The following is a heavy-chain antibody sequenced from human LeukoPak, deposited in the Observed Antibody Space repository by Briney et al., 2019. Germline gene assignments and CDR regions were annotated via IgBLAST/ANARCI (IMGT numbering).Heavy chain of an antibody. J-gene: IGHJ4*02. D-gene: IGHD6-6*01. CDR2: INTDGSST. Sequence: GGSLRLSCAASGFTVSSYWMHWVRQAPGKGLLWGSRINTDGSSTTYADSVKGRFTISRDNAKNTLYLQMNSLRAEDTAVYYCARGGVYSTSAVDYWGQGTLVTVSS. CDR1: GFTVSSYW. V-gene: IGHV3-74*01. CDR3: ARGGVYSTSAVDY.